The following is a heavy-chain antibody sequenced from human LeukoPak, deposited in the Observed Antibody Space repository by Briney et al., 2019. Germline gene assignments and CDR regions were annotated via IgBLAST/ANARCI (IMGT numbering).Heavy chain of an antibody. D-gene: IGHD3-22*01. J-gene: IGHJ3*02. V-gene: IGHV4-39*07. CDR1: GGSISSSSYY. Sequence: PSETLSLTCTVSGGSISSSSYYWGWIRQPPGKGLEWIGSIYYSGSTYYNPSLKSRVTISVDTSKNQFSLKLSSVTAADTAVYYCARVLFYDSSGYRLDAFDIWGQGTMVTVSS. CDR2: IYYSGST. CDR3: ARVLFYDSSGYRLDAFDI.